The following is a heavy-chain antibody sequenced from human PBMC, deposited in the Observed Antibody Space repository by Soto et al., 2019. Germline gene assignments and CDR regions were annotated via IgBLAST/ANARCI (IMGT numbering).Heavy chain of an antibody. CDR3: ARDQRGGGYYYYGMDV. J-gene: IGHJ6*02. V-gene: IGHV1-18*01. CDR2: ISAYNGNT. D-gene: IGHD3-22*01. Sequence: QVQLVQSGAEVKKPGASVKVSCKASGYTFTSYGISWVRQAPGQGLGWMGWISAYNGNTNYAQKPQGRVTMTTDTSTSTAYMELRSLRSDDTAVYYCARDQRGGGYYYYGMDVWGQGTTVTVSS. CDR1: GYTFTSYG.